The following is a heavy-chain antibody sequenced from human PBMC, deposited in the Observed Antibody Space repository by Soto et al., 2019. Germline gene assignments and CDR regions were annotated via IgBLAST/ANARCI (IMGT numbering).Heavy chain of an antibody. J-gene: IGHJ6*02. D-gene: IGHD4-17*01. CDR3: AADEDYMDV. V-gene: IGHV3-7*01. CDR2: IKQDGSEK. Sequence: PSETLSLTCTVSGGSISSSSYYWGWIRQAPGKGLEWVANIKQDGSEKYYVDSVKGRFTISRDNAKNSLSLQMNSLRAEDTAVYYCAADEDYMDVWGQGTTVTVSS. CDR1: GGSISSSSYY.